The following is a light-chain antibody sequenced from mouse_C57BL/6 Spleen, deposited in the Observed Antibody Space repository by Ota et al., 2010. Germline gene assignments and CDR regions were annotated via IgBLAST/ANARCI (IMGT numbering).Light chain of an antibody. V-gene: IGKV6-23*01. CDR3: QQYSSYPLT. Sequence: DIXMTQSHKFMSTSVGDRVSITCKASQDVGTAVAWYQQKPGQSPKLLIYWASTRHTGVPDRFTGSGSGTDFTLTISNVQSEDLADYFCQQYSSYPLTFGAGTKLELK. J-gene: IGKJ5*01. CDR1: QDVGTA. CDR2: WAS.